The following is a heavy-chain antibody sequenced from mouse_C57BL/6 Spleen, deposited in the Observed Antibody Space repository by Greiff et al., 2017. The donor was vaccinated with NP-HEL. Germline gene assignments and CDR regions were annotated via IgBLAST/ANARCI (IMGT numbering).Heavy chain of an antibody. D-gene: IGHD1-1*01. Sequence: VQLKQPGAELVMPGASVKLSCKASGYTFTSYWMHWVKQRPGQGLEWIGEIDPSDSYTNYNQKFKGKSTLTVDKSSSTAYMQLSSLTSEDSAVYYCARTSVVAPFFDYWGQGTTLTVSS. CDR3: ARTSVVAPFFDY. J-gene: IGHJ2*01. CDR1: GYTFTSYW. CDR2: IDPSDSYT. V-gene: IGHV1-69*01.